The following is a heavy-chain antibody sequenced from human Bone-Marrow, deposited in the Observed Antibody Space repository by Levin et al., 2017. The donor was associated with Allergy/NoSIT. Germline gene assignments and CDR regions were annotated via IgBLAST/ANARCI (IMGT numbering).Heavy chain of an antibody. D-gene: IGHD2-15*01. CDR2: INPNSGGT. CDR3: AKERGAGAWYYDY. J-gene: IGHJ4*02. CDR1: GYTFTGYY. V-gene: IGHV1-2*06. Sequence: GASVKVSCKASGYTFTGYYMHWVRQAPGQGLEWMGRINPNSGGTNYAQKFQGRVTMTRDTSISTAYMELSGLKSDDTAVFYCAKERGAGAWYYDYWGQGTLVTVSS.